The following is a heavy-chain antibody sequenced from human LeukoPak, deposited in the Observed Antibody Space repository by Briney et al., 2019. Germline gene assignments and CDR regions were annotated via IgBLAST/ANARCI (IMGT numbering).Heavy chain of an antibody. Sequence: GRSLRLSCAASGFSFDDYAMHWVRQAPGKGLEYVSAISSNGGSTYYANSVKGRFTISRDNSKNTLYLQMGSLRAEDMAVYYCARSPRAEYSSSSHAFDIWGQGTMVTVSS. V-gene: IGHV3-64*01. CDR1: GFSFDDYA. J-gene: IGHJ3*02. D-gene: IGHD6-6*01. CDR3: ARSPRAEYSSSSHAFDI. CDR2: ISSNGGST.